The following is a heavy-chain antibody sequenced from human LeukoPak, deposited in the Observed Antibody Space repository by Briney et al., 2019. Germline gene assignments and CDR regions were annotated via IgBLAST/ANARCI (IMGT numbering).Heavy chain of an antibody. Sequence: TLSLTCTVSGGSISSYYWSWIRQPPGKALEWLALIYWNDDKRYSPSLKSRLTITKDTSKNQVVLTMTNMDPVDTATYYCAHRPYYYGSGSYLGHYFDYWGQGTLVTVSS. V-gene: IGHV2-5*01. J-gene: IGHJ4*02. D-gene: IGHD3-10*01. CDR1: GGSISSYYW. CDR3: AHRPYYYGSGSYLGHYFDY. CDR2: IYWNDDK.